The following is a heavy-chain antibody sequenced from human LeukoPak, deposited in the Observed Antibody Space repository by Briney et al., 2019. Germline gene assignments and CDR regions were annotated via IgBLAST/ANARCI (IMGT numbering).Heavy chain of an antibody. Sequence: SQTLSLTCAISGDSVSSNSASWNWIRQSPSRGLEWLGRTYYRSKWYNDYAVSVKSRITINSDTSKNQFSLQLNSVTPEDTAVYYRARDHGLTVVRGVIITQYYFDYWGQGTLVTVSS. J-gene: IGHJ4*02. CDR1: GDSVSSNSAS. V-gene: IGHV6-1*01. CDR2: TYYRSKWYN. CDR3: ARDHGLTVVRGVIITQYYFDY. D-gene: IGHD3-10*01.